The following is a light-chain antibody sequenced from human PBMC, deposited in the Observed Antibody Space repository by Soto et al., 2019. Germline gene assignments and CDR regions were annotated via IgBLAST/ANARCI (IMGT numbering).Light chain of an antibody. CDR3: QQYYSFPRT. Sequence: VIRMTQSPSLLPAAAGDRVTISCGISQGISSYLAWYQQKPGKAPELLIYAASTLQSGVPSRFSGSGSGTDFTLTINCLQSEDFATYYCQQYYSFPRTFGQGTKVDIK. CDR1: QGISSY. CDR2: AAS. J-gene: IGKJ1*01. V-gene: IGKV1D-8*01.